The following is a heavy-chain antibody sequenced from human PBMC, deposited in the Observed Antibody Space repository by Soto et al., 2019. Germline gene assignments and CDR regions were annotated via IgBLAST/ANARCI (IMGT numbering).Heavy chain of an antibody. V-gene: IGHV3-48*02. Sequence: GSLRLSCAASGFTFSSYSMNWVRQAPGKGLEWVSYISSSSSTIYYADSVKGRFTISRDNAKNSLYLQMNSLRDEDTAVYYCARDYYDSSGYLGLLDYWGQGSLVTGSS. CDR2: ISSSSSTI. CDR3: ARDYYDSSGYLGLLDY. D-gene: IGHD3-22*01. J-gene: IGHJ4*02. CDR1: GFTFSSYS.